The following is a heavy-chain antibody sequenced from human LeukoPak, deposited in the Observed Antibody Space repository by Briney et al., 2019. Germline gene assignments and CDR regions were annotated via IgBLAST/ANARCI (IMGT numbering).Heavy chain of an antibody. CDR2: INWNGGST. CDR1: GFTFDDYG. V-gene: IGHV3-20*04. J-gene: IGHJ6*03. D-gene: IGHD4-17*01. Sequence: GGSLRLSCAASGFTFDDYGMSWVRQAPGEGLEWVSGINWNGGSTGYADSVKGRFTISRDNAKNSLYLQMNSLRAEDTALYYCARDYGDYSYYMDVWGKGTTVTVSS. CDR3: ARDYGDYSYYMDV.